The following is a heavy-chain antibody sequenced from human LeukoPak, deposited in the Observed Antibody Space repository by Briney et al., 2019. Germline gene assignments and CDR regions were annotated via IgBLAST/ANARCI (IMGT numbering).Heavy chain of an antibody. CDR3: ARIGSYYDSSVPGGY. D-gene: IGHD3-22*01. V-gene: IGHV3-23*01. CDR1: GFTFSHHG. CDR2: IRADAVTT. J-gene: IGHJ4*02. Sequence: GGSLRLSCATSGFTFSHHGMNWVRQAPGKGLEWVTGIRADAVTTYYADSVKGRFIISRDNSKNTLYLQMNSLRAEDTAVYYCARIGSYYDSSVPGGYWGQGTLVTVSS.